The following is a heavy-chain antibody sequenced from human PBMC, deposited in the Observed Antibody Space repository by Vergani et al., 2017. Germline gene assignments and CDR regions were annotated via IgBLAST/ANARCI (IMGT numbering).Heavy chain of an antibody. V-gene: IGHV4-31*11. CDR1: GGSISSGDHC. CDR3: ARVDTQVPATSHFYYMDV. Sequence: QVQLQESGPGVVKPSQTLSLTCAVSGGSISSGDHCWTWIRQRPGKGLEWIGYILYSGTTYDNPSLRGRLTISVDTSQNQFSLKLRSVTAADTAVYYCARVDTQVPATSHFYYMDVWGKGTTVVVSS. J-gene: IGHJ6*03. CDR2: ILYSGTT. D-gene: IGHD6-25*01.